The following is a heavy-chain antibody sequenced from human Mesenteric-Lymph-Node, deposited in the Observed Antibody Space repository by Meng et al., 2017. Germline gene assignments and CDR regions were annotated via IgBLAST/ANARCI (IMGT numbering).Heavy chain of an antibody. CDR2: ISGSGGST. V-gene: IGHV3-23*04. D-gene: IGHD4-23*01. Sequence: VLLGARVGGFDQAGGSLRLSVAASGVSLSRYSISWVRQPPGKGLGCVSAISGSGGSTYYADSVKGRFTISRDNYKNTLYLQMDSLRAEDTAVYYCAKDSYGGINWFDPWGQGTLVTVSS. J-gene: IGHJ5*02. CDR1: GVSLSRYS. CDR3: AKDSYGGINWFDP.